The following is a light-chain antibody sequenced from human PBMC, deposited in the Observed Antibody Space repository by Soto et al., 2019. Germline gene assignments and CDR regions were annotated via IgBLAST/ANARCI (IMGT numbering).Light chain of an antibody. Sequence: EIVMTQSPATLSVSPGERATLSCRASQSVSSNLAWYQQKPGQAPRLLIYDVSTRATGVPARFSGSGSGTDFTLTINGLQSEDFAVYYCQQYNKWPPWTFGQGTKVEIK. J-gene: IGKJ1*01. CDR3: QQYNKWPPWT. CDR2: DVS. CDR1: QSVSSN. V-gene: IGKV3-15*01.